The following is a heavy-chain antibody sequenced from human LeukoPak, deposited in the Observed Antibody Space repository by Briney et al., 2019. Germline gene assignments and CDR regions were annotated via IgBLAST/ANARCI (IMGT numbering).Heavy chain of an antibody. V-gene: IGHV4-59*01. J-gene: IGHJ4*02. Sequence: SETLSLTCTVSGGSISSYYWKRIRQPPGKGLEWIGYINYSGSTSYNPSLKSRVTISVDTSKNQFSLRLSSVTAADTAVYYCARTSRGGYTYGYVDYWGQGTLVTVSS. D-gene: IGHD5-18*01. CDR3: ARTSRGGYTYGYVDY. CDR2: INYSGST. CDR1: GGSISSYY.